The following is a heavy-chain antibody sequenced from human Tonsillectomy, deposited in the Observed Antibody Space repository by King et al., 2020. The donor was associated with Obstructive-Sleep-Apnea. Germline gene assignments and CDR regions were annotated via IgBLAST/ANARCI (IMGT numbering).Heavy chain of an antibody. D-gene: IGHD1-14*01. CDR2: IYYSGST. Sequence: QLQESGPGLVKPSETLSLTCTVSGGPISSYYWSWMRQPPGKGLEWIGYIYYSGSTNYNPSLKSRVTISVDTSKNQFSLKLRSVTAADTAVYYCARHGHNAGSAYFDYWGQGTLVTVSS. J-gene: IGHJ4*02. CDR1: GGPISSYY. CDR3: ARHGHNAGSAYFDY. V-gene: IGHV4-59*08.